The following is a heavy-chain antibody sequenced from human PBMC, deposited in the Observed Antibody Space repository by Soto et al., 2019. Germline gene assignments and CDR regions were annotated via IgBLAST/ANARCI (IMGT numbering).Heavy chain of an antibody. J-gene: IGHJ4*02. D-gene: IGHD6-19*01. CDR3: AKDGNWLDVYFDV. V-gene: IGHV3-23*01. CDR1: RIEFSNYA. CDR2: SSASGRSR. Sequence: AGSLRLSCVASRIEFSNYAMSWVRQAPGKGLEWVSISSASGRSRYHADSVKGRFTISRDNSKNTLYLHMTNLRAEDTAVYYCAKDGNWLDVYFDVWGQGTPVTVS.